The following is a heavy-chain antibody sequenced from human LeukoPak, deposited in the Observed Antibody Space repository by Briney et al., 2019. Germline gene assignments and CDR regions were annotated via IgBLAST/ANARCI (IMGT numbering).Heavy chain of an antibody. D-gene: IGHD3-10*01. V-gene: IGHV1-24*01. CDR3: ATGAMVYEY. Sequence: GASVKVSCKVSGSTLTKISIDWVLQAPGKGLECMGTFGPQVGETIHSQKLQGRLKMTADTSTDTAYMEMSSLQSEDTAVYYCATGAMVYEYWGQGTLVTVSS. CDR2: FGPQVGET. J-gene: IGHJ4*02. CDR1: GSTLTKIS.